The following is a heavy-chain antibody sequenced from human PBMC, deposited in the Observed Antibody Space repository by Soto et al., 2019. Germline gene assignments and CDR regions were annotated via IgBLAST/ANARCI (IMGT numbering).Heavy chain of an antibody. Sequence: QVQLQQSGPGLVKPSQTLSLTCTVSGGSISSGDYYWNWIRQHPEKGLEWIGSIHHRGNTYYSPSLESRISISIDTSKNQCSLRLSSVTAADTAVYYCAREGGSYDSGGFLIRGAFDVWGQGTTVTVSP. CDR3: AREGGSYDSGGFLIRGAFDV. V-gene: IGHV4-31*03. CDR2: IHHRGNT. D-gene: IGHD3-22*01. J-gene: IGHJ3*01. CDR1: GGSISSGDYY.